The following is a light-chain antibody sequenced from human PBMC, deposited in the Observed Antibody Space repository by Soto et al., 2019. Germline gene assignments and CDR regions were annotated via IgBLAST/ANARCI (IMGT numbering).Light chain of an antibody. CDR1: PSISTS. CDR2: GAS. J-gene: IGKJ1*01. Sequence: DIQVTQSPSSLSASIGDRVTITCRASPSISTSLNWLQQKPGKAPKLLIFGASSLQPGVPSRFSGSGSGTDFTLTISSLQREDFATYYCQQSYNTPVTFDQGTKVEV. CDR3: QQSYNTPVT. V-gene: IGKV1-39*01.